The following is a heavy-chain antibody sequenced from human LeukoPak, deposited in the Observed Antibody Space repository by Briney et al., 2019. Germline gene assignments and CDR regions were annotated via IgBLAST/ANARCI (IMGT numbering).Heavy chain of an antibody. Sequence: PGGSLRLSCAASGFTFSSYAMHWVSQAPGKGLEWVAVISYDGSNKYYADSVKGRFTISRDNSKNTLYLQMNSLRAEDTAVYYCARDSKPYCSSTSCSDAFDIWGQGTMVTVSS. CDR1: GFTFSSYA. CDR2: ISYDGSNK. J-gene: IGHJ3*02. D-gene: IGHD2-2*01. CDR3: ARDSKPYCSSTSCSDAFDI. V-gene: IGHV3-30-3*01.